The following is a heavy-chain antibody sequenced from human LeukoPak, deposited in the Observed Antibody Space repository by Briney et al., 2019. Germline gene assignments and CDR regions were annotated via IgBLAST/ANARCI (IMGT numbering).Heavy chain of an antibody. CDR1: GGTFSSYT. D-gene: IGHD3-22*01. CDR3: AREHYYDSSPDY. J-gene: IGHJ4*02. Sequence: SVKVSCKASGGTFSSYTISWVRQAPGQGLEWMGRIIPILGIANYAQKFQGRVSITADKSTSTAYMELSSLRSEDTAVYYCAREHYYDSSPDYWGQGTLVTVSS. CDR2: IIPILGIA. V-gene: IGHV1-69*04.